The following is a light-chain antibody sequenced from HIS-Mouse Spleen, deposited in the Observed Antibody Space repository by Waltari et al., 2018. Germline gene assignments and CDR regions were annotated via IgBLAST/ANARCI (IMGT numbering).Light chain of an antibody. Sequence: IQMTQSPSTLSASVGDRVTIPCRASQSIGSGLAWYQQKPGKPPKLLIYKASSLESGVPSRFSGSGSGTEFTLTINRLQPNDFATYYCQQYNSDLYTFRQGTKLEIK. V-gene: IGKV1-5*03. CDR2: KAS. CDR3: QQYNSDLYT. J-gene: IGKJ2*01. CDR1: QSIGSG.